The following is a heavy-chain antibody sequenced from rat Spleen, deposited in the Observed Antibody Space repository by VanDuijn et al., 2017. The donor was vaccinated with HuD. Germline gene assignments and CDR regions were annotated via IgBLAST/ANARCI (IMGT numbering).Heavy chain of an antibody. CDR2: ISYSGVT. CDR3: AAYYNTYAFSY. V-gene: IGHV3-1*01. J-gene: IGHJ3*01. CDR1: GYSITSNY. Sequence: EVQLQESGPGLVKPSQSLSLTCSVTGYSITSNYWGWIRRFPGSKMEWLGYISYSGVTNYNPSLTTRISITRDTSKNQFFLQLQSVTTEDTAAYYCAAYYNTYAFSYWGQGTLVTVSS. D-gene: IGHD1-2*01.